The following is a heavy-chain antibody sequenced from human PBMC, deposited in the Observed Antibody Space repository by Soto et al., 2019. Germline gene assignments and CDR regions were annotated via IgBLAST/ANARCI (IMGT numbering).Heavy chain of an antibody. D-gene: IGHD6-19*01. J-gene: IGHJ4*02. Sequence: GASVKVSCKASGGTFSSYAISWVRQAPGQGLEWMGGIIPIFGTANYAQKFQGRVTTTADESTSTAYMELSSLRSEDTAVYYCAKSPRYSSGWYDYWGQGTLVTVSS. CDR1: GGTFSSYA. CDR2: IIPIFGTA. CDR3: AKSPRYSSGWYDY. V-gene: IGHV1-69*13.